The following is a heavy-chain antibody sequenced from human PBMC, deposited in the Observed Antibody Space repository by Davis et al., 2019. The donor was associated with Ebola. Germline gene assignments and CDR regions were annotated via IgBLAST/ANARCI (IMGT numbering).Heavy chain of an antibody. D-gene: IGHD1-26*01. CDR2: LGTSADT. J-gene: IGHJ3*01. CDR3: AKDTSNIWFDV. Sequence: GESLKISCTGSGFTFSDYYMSWIRQAPGKGLEWVSTLGTSADTYYADSVKGRFTISRDNSRNTLYLQMNGLRVEDTAIYYCAKDTSNIWFDVWGQGTMVTVSS. CDR1: GFTFSDYY. V-gene: IGHV3-23*01.